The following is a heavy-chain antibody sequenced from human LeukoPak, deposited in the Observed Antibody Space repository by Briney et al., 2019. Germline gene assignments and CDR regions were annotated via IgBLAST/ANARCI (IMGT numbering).Heavy chain of an antibody. V-gene: IGHV3-11*01. CDR3: ERDWGNRGMVH. CDR2: ITGDGTTK. Sequence: GGSLRLSCVASGFALSDFYMSWIRPAPGKGLEWVSYITGDGTTKYHADSVRGRFTISRDNAKNSLYLQMDSLRAEDTAVYYCERDWGNRGMVHWGQGPLVTVSS. J-gene: IGHJ4*02. CDR1: GFALSDFY. D-gene: IGHD3-16*01.